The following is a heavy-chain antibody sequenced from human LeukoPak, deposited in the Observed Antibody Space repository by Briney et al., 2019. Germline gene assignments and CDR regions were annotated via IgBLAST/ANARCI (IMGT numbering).Heavy chain of an antibody. V-gene: IGHV4-38-2*02. Sequence: SETLSLTCTVSGYSISSGYYWAWIRQPPGKGLEWIGYIYHSGSTNYNPSLKSRVTISVDTSKNQFSLKLSSVTAADTAVYYCARDLGTGGSGAFDIWGQGTMVTVSS. CDR3: ARDLGTGGSGAFDI. CDR2: IYHSGST. J-gene: IGHJ3*02. CDR1: GYSISSGYY. D-gene: IGHD1-1*01.